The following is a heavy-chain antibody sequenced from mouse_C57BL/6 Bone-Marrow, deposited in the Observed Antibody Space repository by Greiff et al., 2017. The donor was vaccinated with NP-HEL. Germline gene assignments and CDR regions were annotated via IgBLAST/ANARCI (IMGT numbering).Heavy chain of an antibody. CDR2: IDPEDGET. D-gene: IGHD1-1*01. Sequence: VQLKQSGAELVKPGASVKLSCTASGFNIKDYYMHWVKQRNEQGLEWIGRIDPEDGETKYAPKFQGKATITADPSSNTAYLQLSSLTSEDTAVYYCARSYGVFAYWGQGTLVTVSA. CDR1: GFNIKDYY. CDR3: ARSYGVFAY. J-gene: IGHJ3*01. V-gene: IGHV14-2*01.